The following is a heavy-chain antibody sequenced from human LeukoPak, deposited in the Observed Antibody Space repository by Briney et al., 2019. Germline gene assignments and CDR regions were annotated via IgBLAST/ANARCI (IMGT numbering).Heavy chain of an antibody. CDR2: ISSSGSTL. V-gene: IGHV3-11*04. Sequence: WGALRLSCAASGFTFSDYYMSWIRQAPGKGLEWVSYISSSGSTLYYADSVKGRFTISRDNAKNSLYLQMNSLRAEDTAVYYCARDHYGGNSFALYYYYGMDVWGQGTTVTVSS. D-gene: IGHD4-23*01. CDR3: ARDHYGGNSFALYYYYGMDV. CDR1: GFTFSDYY. J-gene: IGHJ6*02.